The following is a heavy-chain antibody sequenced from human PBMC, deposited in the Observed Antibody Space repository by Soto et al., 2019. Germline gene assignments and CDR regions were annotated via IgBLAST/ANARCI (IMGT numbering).Heavy chain of an antibody. Sequence: GGSLRLSCAASGFTSSTYGMHWVRQAPGKGLEWVAVIWYDGSNKYYADSVKGRFTISRDNSKNTLYLQMNSLRAEDTAVYYCARDNDSSGPTDAFDIWGQGTMVTVSS. CDR3: ARDNDSSGPTDAFDI. J-gene: IGHJ3*02. D-gene: IGHD3-22*01. CDR2: IWYDGSNK. V-gene: IGHV3-33*01. CDR1: GFTSSTYG.